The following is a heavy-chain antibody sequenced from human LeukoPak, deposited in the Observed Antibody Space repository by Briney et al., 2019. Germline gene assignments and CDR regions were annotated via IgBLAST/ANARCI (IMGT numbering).Heavy chain of an antibody. CDR3: ARVTPVSTNFDY. CDR2: IYYSGST. J-gene: IGHJ4*02. CDR1: GGSISSGDYY. V-gene: IGHV4-30-4*01. D-gene: IGHD2-15*01. Sequence: PSQTLSLTCTVSGGSISSGDYYWSWIRQPPGKGLEWIGCIYYSGSTYYNPSLKSRVTISVDTSKNQFSLKLSSVTAADTAVYYCARVTPVSTNFDYWGQGTLVTVSS.